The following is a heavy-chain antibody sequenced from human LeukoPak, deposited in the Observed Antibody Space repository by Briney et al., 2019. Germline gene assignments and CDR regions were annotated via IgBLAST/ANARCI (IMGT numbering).Heavy chain of an antibody. J-gene: IGHJ4*02. CDR2: ISHDGSNK. CDR1: GFTFSSYG. CDR3: AKDGYYYDSSGYSAEFGY. V-gene: IGHV3-30*18. Sequence: PGRSLRLSCAASGFTFSSYGMHWVRQAPGKGLEWVAVISHDGSNKYYADSVKGRFTISGDNSENTLYLQMNSLRAEDTAVYYCAKDGYYYDSSGYSAEFGYWGQGTLVTVSS. D-gene: IGHD3-22*01.